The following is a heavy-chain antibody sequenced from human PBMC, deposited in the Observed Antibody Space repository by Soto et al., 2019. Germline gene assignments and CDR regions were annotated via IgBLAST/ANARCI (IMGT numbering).Heavy chain of an antibody. J-gene: IGHJ4*02. Sequence: QVQLVQSGAEVKKPGASVKVSCKASGYTFTIYGISWVRQAPGQGREWMGWISGYNGNTDYAQNLQDRVTLTTDASTSSVYIELRSLRSDDTAVYYCARVDYYDSSGYYGYWGQGTLITVSS. CDR3: ARVDYYDSSGYYGY. CDR1: GYTFTIYG. D-gene: IGHD3-22*01. CDR2: ISGYNGNT. V-gene: IGHV1-18*04.